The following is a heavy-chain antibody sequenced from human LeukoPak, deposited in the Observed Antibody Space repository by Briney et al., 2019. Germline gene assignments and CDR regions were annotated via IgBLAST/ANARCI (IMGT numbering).Heavy chain of an antibody. Sequence: GGSLRLSCAASGFTFSSYAMSWVREAPGKGLEWVSAISGSGGSTYYADSVKGRFTISRDNSKNTLYLQMDSLRAEDTAVYYCTTGIGNYYYYWGQGTLVTVAS. CDR3: TTGIGNYYYY. V-gene: IGHV3-23*01. D-gene: IGHD1-14*01. CDR1: GFTFSSYA. CDR2: ISGSGGST. J-gene: IGHJ4*02.